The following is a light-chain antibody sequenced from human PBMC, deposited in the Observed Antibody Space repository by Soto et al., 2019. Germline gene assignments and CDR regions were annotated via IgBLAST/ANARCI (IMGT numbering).Light chain of an antibody. V-gene: IGKV3-20*01. CDR3: QQYANSPFT. J-gene: IGKJ2*01. CDR1: QSVSSNY. Sequence: EIVLTQSPGTLPLSPGERATLSCRASQSVSSNYLVWYQQKPGQAPRPLIYGASSRATGIPDRVSGSGSGTDFTLTISRLEPEDFALYYCQQYANSPFTFGQGTKLEIK. CDR2: GAS.